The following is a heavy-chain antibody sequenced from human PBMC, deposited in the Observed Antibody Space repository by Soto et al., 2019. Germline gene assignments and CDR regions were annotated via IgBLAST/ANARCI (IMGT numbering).Heavy chain of an antibody. Sequence: PSETLSLTCAVSGGSISSGGYSWSWIRQPPGKGLEWIGYIYHSGSTYYNPSLKSRVTISVDRSKNQFSLKLSSVTAADTAVYYCARENYYGSGGVYYYYGMDVWGQGTTVTVSS. CDR1: GGSISSGGYS. D-gene: IGHD3-10*01. V-gene: IGHV4-30-2*01. CDR3: ARENYYGSGGVYYYYGMDV. J-gene: IGHJ6*02. CDR2: IYHSGST.